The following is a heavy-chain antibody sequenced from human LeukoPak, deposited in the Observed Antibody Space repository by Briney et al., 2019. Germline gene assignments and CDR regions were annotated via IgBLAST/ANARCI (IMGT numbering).Heavy chain of an antibody. CDR1: GFTFDDYA. Sequence: GGSLRLSCAASGFTFDDYAMHWVRQAPGKGLEWVSGISWNSGSIGYADSVKGRFTISRDNAKNSLYLQMNSLRAEDTALYYCAASTDYDSSGYYNDYWGQGTLVTVSS. CDR2: ISWNSGSI. D-gene: IGHD3-22*01. V-gene: IGHV3-9*01. J-gene: IGHJ4*02. CDR3: AASTDYDSSGYYNDY.